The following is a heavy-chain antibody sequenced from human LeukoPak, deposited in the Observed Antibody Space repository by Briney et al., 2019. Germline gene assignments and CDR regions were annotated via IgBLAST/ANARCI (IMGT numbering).Heavy chain of an antibody. J-gene: IGHJ4*02. CDR1: GGSFSGYY. CDR2: INQSGST. V-gene: IGHV4-34*01. Sequence: PSETLSLTCAVYGGSFSGYYWSWIRQPPGKGLEWIGEINQSGSTNYNPSLKSRVTISVDTSKNQFSLKLSSVTAADTAVYYCARSQWEPIDYWGQGTLVTVSS. CDR3: ARSQWEPIDY. D-gene: IGHD1-26*01.